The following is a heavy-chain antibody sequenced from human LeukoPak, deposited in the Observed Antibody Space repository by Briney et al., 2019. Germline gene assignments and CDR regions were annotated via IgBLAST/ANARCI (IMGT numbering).Heavy chain of an antibody. Sequence: ASVKVSCKASGYTFTSYDINWVRQATGQGLERMGWMNPNSGNTGYAQKFQGRVTITRNTSISTAYMELSSLRSEDTAVYYCARAYGDYTTGNWYFDLWGRGTLVTVSS. CDR2: MNPNSGNT. V-gene: IGHV1-8*03. J-gene: IGHJ2*01. CDR3: ARAYGDYTTGNWYFDL. CDR1: GYTFTSYD. D-gene: IGHD4-17*01.